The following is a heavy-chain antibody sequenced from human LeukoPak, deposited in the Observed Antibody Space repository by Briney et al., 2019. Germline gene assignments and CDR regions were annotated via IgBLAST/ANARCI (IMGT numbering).Heavy chain of an antibody. CDR1: GGSISSYY. CDR3: ARGGGEWLLPDY. Sequence: SETLSLTCTVSGGSISSYYWSWIRQPPGKGLEWIGYIYYSGSTNYNPSLKSRVTISVDTSKNQFSLKLSSVTAADTAVYYCARGGGEWLLPDYWGQGTLVTVSS. J-gene: IGHJ4*02. V-gene: IGHV4-59*01. D-gene: IGHD3-3*01. CDR2: IYYSGST.